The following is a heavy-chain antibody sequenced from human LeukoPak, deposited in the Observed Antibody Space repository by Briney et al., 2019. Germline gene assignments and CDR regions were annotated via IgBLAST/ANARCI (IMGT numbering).Heavy chain of an antibody. J-gene: IGHJ6*02. CDR2: ICSSSSYI. D-gene: IGHD2-2*01. CDR3: ARDIVVVPAAMLGNYYYGMDV. V-gene: IGHV3-21*01. CDR1: GFTFSSYS. Sequence: GGSLRLSCAASGFTFSSYSMNWVRQAPGKGLEWVSSICSSSSYIHYADSVKGRFTISRDNAKNSLYLQMNSLRAEDTAVYYCARDIVVVPAAMLGNYYYGMDVWGQGTTVTVSS.